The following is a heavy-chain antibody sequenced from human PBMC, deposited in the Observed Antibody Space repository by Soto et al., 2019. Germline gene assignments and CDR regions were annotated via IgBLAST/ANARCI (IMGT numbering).Heavy chain of an antibody. CDR2: ISGRGGST. J-gene: IGHJ4*02. CDR1: GFTFSSYA. V-gene: IGHV3-23*01. CDR3: AKDTLHFDADYFAY. Sequence: EVQLLESGGGLVQPGGSLRLSCAASGFTFSSYAMSWVRQAPGKGLEWVSAISGRGGSTYHADSAEARSTISRDNSENTRYLHMNIPRAEDRDVYYCAKDTLHFDADYFAYWRQGPLVTVSS.